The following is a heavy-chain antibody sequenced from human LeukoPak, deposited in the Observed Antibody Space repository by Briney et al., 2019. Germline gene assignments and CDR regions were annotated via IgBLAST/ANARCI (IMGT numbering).Heavy chain of an antibody. CDR2: ISPYTGDT. D-gene: IGHD3-16*02. CDR3: ARDQYDSVWGSYRPYFDF. V-gene: IGHV1-18*04. CDR1: GSTFSSYG. J-gene: IGHJ4*02. Sequence: ASVKVSFKASGSTFSSYGISWVRQAPGQGLEWMGSISPYTGDTKYAERLQDRVIMTTDTSTRTAYMELRSLTSDDTAVFYCARDQYDSVWGSYRPYFDFWGQGTLVTVSS.